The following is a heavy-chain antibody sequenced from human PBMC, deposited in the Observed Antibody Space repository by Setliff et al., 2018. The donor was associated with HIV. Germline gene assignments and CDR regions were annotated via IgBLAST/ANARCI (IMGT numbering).Heavy chain of an antibody. V-gene: IGHV3-23*01. D-gene: IGHD4-17*01. Sequence: GGSLRLSCAASGFTFSSYAMSWVRQAPGEGLEWVSGISGSGGSTYYADSVKGRFTISRDNSKNTLYLQMNSLRAEDTAVYYCAKADRGYGRNWFDPWGQGTLVTVSS. J-gene: IGHJ5*02. CDR3: AKADRGYGRNWFDP. CDR2: ISGSGGST. CDR1: GFTFSSYA.